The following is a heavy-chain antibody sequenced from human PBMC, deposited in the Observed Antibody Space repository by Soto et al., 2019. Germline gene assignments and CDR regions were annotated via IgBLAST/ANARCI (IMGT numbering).Heavy chain of an antibody. D-gene: IGHD2-2*01. Sequence: EASVKVSCKASGGTFSSYAISWVRQAPGQGLEWMGGIIPIFGTANYAQKFQGRVTITADESTSTAYMELSSLRSEDTAVYYCARGKIVLVPAARLGYYYYGMDVWGQGTTVTVSS. CDR1: GGTFSSYA. CDR3: ARGKIVLVPAARLGYYYYGMDV. J-gene: IGHJ6*02. CDR2: IIPIFGTA. V-gene: IGHV1-69*13.